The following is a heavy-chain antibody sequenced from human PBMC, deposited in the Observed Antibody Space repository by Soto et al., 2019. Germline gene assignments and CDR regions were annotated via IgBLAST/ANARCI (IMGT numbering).Heavy chain of an antibody. CDR1: GGTFSSYA. D-gene: IGHD3-22*01. CDR2: IIPIFGTA. J-gene: IGHJ3*02. V-gene: IGHV1-69*13. CDR3: ARDLYYYDSSGYNDAFDI. Sequence: SVKVSCKASGGTFSSYAISWVRQAPGQGLEWMGGIIPIFGTANYAQKFQGRVTITADESTSTAYMELSSLRSEDTAVYYCARDLYYYDSSGYNDAFDIWGQGTIVTVSS.